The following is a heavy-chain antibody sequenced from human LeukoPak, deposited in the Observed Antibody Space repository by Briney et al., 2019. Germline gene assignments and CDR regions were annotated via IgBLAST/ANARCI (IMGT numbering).Heavy chain of an antibody. D-gene: IGHD3-22*01. CDR2: IYYSGCS. J-gene: IGHJ4*02. V-gene: IGHV4-30-4*01. CDR3: ARSFDNDSSVDY. CDR1: GGSISSGDYY. Sequence: SQTLSLTCTVSGGSISSGDYYWSWIRQPPGKDLEWIGYIYYSGCSYYYLSLKSRVTISVYTSKNQVSLKLSSVTAADTAVYYCARSFDNDSSVDYWGQGTLVTVSS.